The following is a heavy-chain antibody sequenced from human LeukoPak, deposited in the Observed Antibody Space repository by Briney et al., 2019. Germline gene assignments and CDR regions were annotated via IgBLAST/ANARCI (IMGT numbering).Heavy chain of an antibody. CDR2: INHSGST. D-gene: IGHD7-27*01. V-gene: IGHV4-34*01. CDR1: GGSFSGYY. CDR3: ARDLGIHEAFDP. J-gene: IGHJ5*02. Sequence: SETLSLTCAVYGGSFSGYYWSWIRQPPGKGLEWIGEINHSGSTNYNPSLKSRVTISVDTSKNQFSLQLNSVTPEDTAVYYCARDLGIHEAFDPWGQGTLVTVSS.